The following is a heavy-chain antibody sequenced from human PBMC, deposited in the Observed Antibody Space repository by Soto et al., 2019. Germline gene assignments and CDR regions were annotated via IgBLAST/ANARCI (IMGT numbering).Heavy chain of an antibody. D-gene: IGHD5-12*01. J-gene: IGHJ4*02. CDR1: GFTFSGHA. CDR2: IWYDGSKK. V-gene: IGHV3-33*01. CDR3: ARDPGYSNYDFDY. Sequence: QVQLVESGGGVVQPGRSLRLSCVASGFTFSGHAMHWVRQAPGKGLEWVAVIWYDGSKKYYADSVKGRFTVARDDSKNTLYLQMNSLRVEDTAVYYCARDPGYSNYDFDYWGQGTLVTVSP.